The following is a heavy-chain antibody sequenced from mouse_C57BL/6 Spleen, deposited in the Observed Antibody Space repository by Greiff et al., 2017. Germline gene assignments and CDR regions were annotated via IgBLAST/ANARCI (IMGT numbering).Heavy chain of an antibody. Sequence: QVQLQQSGRELVKPGASVTLSCTASGYAFSSSWMNWVRQRPGKGLEWIGRIYPGGGATYYNGKFKGKATLTADKTASTSYMQLSNLTCWDSAVYVCARKGYYGPCDYWGQGTTRTVSS. J-gene: IGHJ2*01. CDR3: ARKGYYGPCDY. V-gene: IGHV1-82*01. CDR2: IYPGGGAT. CDR1: GYAFSSSW. D-gene: IGHD1-1*01.